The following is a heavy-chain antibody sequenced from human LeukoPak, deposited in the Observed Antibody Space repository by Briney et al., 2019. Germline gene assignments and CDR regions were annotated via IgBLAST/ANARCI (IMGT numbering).Heavy chain of an antibody. CDR2: ISGNGGST. CDR3: AKDLIELSGPPSFDY. V-gene: IGHV3-23*01. CDR1: GFTFSSYA. D-gene: IGHD2-15*01. J-gene: IGHJ4*02. Sequence: GGSLRLSCAASGFTFSSYAMSWVRQAPGKGLEWVSAISGNGGSTYYADSVKGRFTISRDNSKNTLYLQMNSLRAEDTAVYYCAKDLIELSGPPSFDYWGQGTLVTVSS.